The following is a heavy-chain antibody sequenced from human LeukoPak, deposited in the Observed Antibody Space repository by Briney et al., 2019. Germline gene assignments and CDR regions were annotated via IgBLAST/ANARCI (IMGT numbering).Heavy chain of an antibody. J-gene: IGHJ4*02. CDR2: IHSSGST. CDR1: GGSISSSAYH. CDR3: ARQYYDSSGPSDY. Sequence: SETLSLTCTVSGGSISSSAYHWGWIRQPPGKGLEWVGSIHSSGSTYYNLSLKSRVTISVDTSKNQFSLKLSSVTAADTAVYYCARQYYDSSGPSDYWGQGTLVTVSS. D-gene: IGHD3-22*01. V-gene: IGHV4-39*01.